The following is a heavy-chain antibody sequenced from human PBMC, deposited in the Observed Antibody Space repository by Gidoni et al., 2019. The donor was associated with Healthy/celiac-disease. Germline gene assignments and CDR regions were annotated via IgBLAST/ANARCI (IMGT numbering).Heavy chain of an antibody. D-gene: IGHD6-19*01. CDR2: IYYSGST. CDR3: ARHFPFAGQWLVRGAFDI. J-gene: IGHJ3*02. V-gene: IGHV4-39*01. CDR1: GGSISSNSYY. Sequence: QLQLQESGPGLVKPSETLSLTCTVSGGSISSNSYYWGWIRQPPGKGLEWIGSIYYSGSTYYNPSLKSRVTISVDTSKNQFSLKLSSVTAADTAVYYCARHFPFAGQWLVRGAFDIWGQGTMVTVSS.